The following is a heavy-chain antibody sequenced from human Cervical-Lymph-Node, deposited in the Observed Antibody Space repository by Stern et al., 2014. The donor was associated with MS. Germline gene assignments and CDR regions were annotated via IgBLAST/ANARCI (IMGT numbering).Heavy chain of an antibody. J-gene: IGHJ4*02. Sequence: EVQLVESGAEVKKPGESLKISCKGSGYSFTANWIAWVRQMPGQGLEWMGIIYPGDSDTRSSPSFQGQVPISADKSISTAYLQWSSLKASDTAMYYCARDYGDYAFDYWGQGTLVTVSS. V-gene: IGHV5-51*01. CDR2: IYPGDSDT. CDR1: GYSFTANW. D-gene: IGHD4-17*01. CDR3: ARDYGDYAFDY.